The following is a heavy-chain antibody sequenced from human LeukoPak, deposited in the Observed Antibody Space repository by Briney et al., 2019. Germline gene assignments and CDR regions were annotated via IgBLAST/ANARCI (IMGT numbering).Heavy chain of an antibody. V-gene: IGHV3-20*04. CDR2: INWNGGST. D-gene: IGHD6-6*01. CDR1: GFTFDDYG. CDR3: ARAGDWKQLVWTRYYYYYMDV. J-gene: IGHJ6*03. Sequence: GRSLRLSCAASGFTFDDYGMSWVRQAPGKGLEWVSGINWNGGSTGYADSVKGRFTISRDNAKNSLYLQMNSLRAEDTALYYCARAGDWKQLVWTRYYYYYMDVWGKGTTVTVSS.